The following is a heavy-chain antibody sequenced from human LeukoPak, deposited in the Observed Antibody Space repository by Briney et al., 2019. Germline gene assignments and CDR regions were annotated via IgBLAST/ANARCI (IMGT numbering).Heavy chain of an antibody. CDR3: ARDWDIDY. CDR2: IKQDGSEK. CDR1: GFIFSSYW. Sequence: GGSLRLSCAGSGFIFSSYWMRWVRQAPGKGLERVANIKQDGSEKYYVDSVKGRFTISRDNAKNSMYLQMNSLRAEDTAVYYCARDWDIDYWGQGTLVTVSS. J-gene: IGHJ4*02. D-gene: IGHD1-26*01. V-gene: IGHV3-7*01.